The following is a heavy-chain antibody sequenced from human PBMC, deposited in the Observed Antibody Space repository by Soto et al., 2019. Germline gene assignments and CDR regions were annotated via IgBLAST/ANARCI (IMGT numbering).Heavy chain of an antibody. Sequence: GGSLRLSCAASGFTFSSYTMDWVRQAPGKGLEWVSSISSSGSYIYYADSVKGRFTISRDNAKNSLYLQMNSLRAEDTAVYYCARDVQWLVSPDALDIWGQGTMVTVSS. J-gene: IGHJ3*02. D-gene: IGHD6-19*01. CDR1: GFTFSSYT. CDR2: ISSSGSYI. CDR3: ARDVQWLVSPDALDI. V-gene: IGHV3-21*01.